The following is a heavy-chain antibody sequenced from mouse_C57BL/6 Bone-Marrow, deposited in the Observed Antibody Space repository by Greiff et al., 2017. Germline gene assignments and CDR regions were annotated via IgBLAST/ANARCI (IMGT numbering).Heavy chain of an antibody. CDR2: INPSTGGT. CDR3: ARSGDGYYVDDFDY. CDR1: GYSFTGYY. D-gene: IGHD2-3*01. Sequence: EVKLQESGPELVKPGASVKISCKASGYSFTGYYMNWVKQSPEKSLEWIGEINPSTGGTTYNQKFKAKATLTVDKSYSTAYMQLKSLTSEDSAVNYCARSGDGYYVDDFDYWGQGTALTVSA. J-gene: IGHJ2*01. V-gene: IGHV1-42*01.